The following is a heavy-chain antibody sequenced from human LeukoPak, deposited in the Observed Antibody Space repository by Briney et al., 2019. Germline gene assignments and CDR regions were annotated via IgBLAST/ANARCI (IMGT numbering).Heavy chain of an antibody. D-gene: IGHD3-22*01. V-gene: IGHV3-21*01. Sequence: PGGSLRLSCAASGFTFITYSMNWVRQAPGKGLEWVSSISSSSSYIYYADSMKGRFTISRENAKNSLYLQMNSLRAEDTAVYYCARGRTNQRITVIVPRKYDAFDIWGQGTMVTVSS. CDR1: GFTFITYS. CDR3: ARGRTNQRITVIVPRKYDAFDI. J-gene: IGHJ3*02. CDR2: ISSSSSYI.